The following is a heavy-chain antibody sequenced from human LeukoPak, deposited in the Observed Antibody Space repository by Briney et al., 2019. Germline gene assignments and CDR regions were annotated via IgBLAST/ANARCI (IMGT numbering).Heavy chain of an antibody. CDR1: GDSISNNYL. CDR2: IYRTGRT. V-gene: IGHV4-4*02. CDR3: GRHDYGDSSVAFDI. Sequence: SETLSLTCTVSGDSISNNYLWRWVRQFPGKGLEYIGEIYRTGRTNYNPSLKSRVTISIDKSENQFSLNLRSVTAADTAVYYCGRHDYGDSSVAFDIWGQGTMVTVSS. J-gene: IGHJ3*02. D-gene: IGHD4-17*01.